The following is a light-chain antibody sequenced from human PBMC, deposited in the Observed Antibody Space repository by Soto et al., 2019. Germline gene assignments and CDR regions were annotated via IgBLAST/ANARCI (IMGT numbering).Light chain of an antibody. Sequence: DIQMTQSPSTLSASVGDRVTITCRASQSISSWLAGYQHKPGKAPKLLIYKAFSLESGVPSRFSGSGSGTEFTLTISSLQPDDFATYYCQQYNSYPYTFGQGTKLEIK. J-gene: IGKJ2*01. V-gene: IGKV1-5*03. CDR3: QQYNSYPYT. CDR2: KAF. CDR1: QSISSW.